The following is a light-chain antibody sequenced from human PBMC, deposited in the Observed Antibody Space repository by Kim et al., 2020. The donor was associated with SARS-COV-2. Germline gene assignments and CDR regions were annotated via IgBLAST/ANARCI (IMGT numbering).Light chain of an antibody. CDR3: QQYDNLPSYT. CDR1: QDISNY. CDR2: DAS. J-gene: IGKJ2*01. V-gene: IGKV1-33*01. Sequence: GDRVTITCQASQDISNYLNWYQQKPGKAPKLLIYDASNLETGVPSRFSGSGSGTDFTFTISSLQPEDIATYYCQQYDNLPSYTFGQGTKLEI.